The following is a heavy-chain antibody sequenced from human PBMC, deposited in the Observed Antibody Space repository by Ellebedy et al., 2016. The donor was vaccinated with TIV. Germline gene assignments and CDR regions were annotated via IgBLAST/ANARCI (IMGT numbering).Heavy chain of an antibody. D-gene: IGHD3/OR15-3a*01. CDR3: ARRSTDFALDS. J-gene: IGHJ5*01. Sequence: GESLKISCAASGFTFSTYPMNWVRQAPGKGLEWVAIFSANGGTTYDADSVKGRFTISRDNSKNTLFLQMSSLSAEDTAVYFCARRSTDFALDSWGQGTLVTVSS. CDR2: FSANGGTT. V-gene: IGHV3-23*01. CDR1: GFTFSTYP.